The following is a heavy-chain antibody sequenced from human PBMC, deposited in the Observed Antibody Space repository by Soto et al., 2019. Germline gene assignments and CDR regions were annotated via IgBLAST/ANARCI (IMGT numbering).Heavy chain of an antibody. CDR1: GYTFRNFG. Sequence: GASVKVSCKASGYTFRNFGLSWVRPAPVQGLEWMVWLSGYNGNTNSAERFQGRVTMTTDTCTSTAYMEVRSLTSDDTAVYYCARDKGYGFGWSSSSGMDLWGQGATVTLSS. CDR2: LSGYNGNT. J-gene: IGHJ6*02. D-gene: IGHD5-18*01. V-gene: IGHV1-18*01. CDR3: ARDKGYGFGWSSSSGMDL.